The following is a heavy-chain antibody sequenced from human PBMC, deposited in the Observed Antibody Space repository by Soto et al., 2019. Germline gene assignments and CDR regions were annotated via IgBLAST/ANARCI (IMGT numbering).Heavy chain of an antibody. V-gene: IGHV1-46*01. D-gene: IGHD2-2*01. CDR1: GYTFTSYY. CDR3: ARDWVVPAATYYYYGMDV. J-gene: IGHJ6*04. Sequence: GASVKVSCKASGYTFTSYYMHWVRQAPGQGLEWMGIINPSGGSTSYAQKFQGRVTMTRDTSTSTVYMELSSLRSEDTAVYYCARDWVVPAATYYYYGMDVWGKGTTVTVSS. CDR2: INPSGGST.